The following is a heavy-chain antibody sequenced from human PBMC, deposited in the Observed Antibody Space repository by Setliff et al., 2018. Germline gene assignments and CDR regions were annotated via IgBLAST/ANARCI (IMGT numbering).Heavy chain of an antibody. V-gene: IGHV4-34*01. D-gene: IGHD2-2*01. Sequence: KPSETLSLTCAVYGGSFNVYFWSWIRQPPGKGLEWIGEISHSGSTNYSPSLKSRVTMSVDKSKNQFSLNLNSVTAADTAVYYFCLAHCNDTSCEEALDYWSQGTLVTVSS. CDR2: ISHSGST. CDR1: GGSFNVYF. J-gene: IGHJ4*02. CDR3: CLAHCNDTSCEEALDY.